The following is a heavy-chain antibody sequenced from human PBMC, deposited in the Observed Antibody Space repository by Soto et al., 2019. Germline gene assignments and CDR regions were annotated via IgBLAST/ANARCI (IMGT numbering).Heavy chain of an antibody. CDR1: CGSISSYY. J-gene: IGHJ6*02. CDR3: ARLYYYYGMDV. CDR2: IYYSGST. Sequence: SETLSLTCTVSCGSISSYYWSWIRQPPGKGLEWIGYIYYSGSTNYNPSLKSRVTISVDTSKNQFSLKLSSVTAADTAVYYCARLYYYYGMDVWGQGTTVTVSS. V-gene: IGHV4-59*01.